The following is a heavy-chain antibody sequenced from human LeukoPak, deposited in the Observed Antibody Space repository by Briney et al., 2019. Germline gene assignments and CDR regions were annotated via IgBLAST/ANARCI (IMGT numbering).Heavy chain of an antibody. CDR2: IYHSGST. V-gene: IGHV4-38-2*02. CDR3: ARVVQSTDSSGFYLPEYFQH. J-gene: IGHJ1*01. CDR1: GGSLSSYY. D-gene: IGHD3-22*01. Sequence: SETLSLTCTVSGGSLSSYYWGWIRQPPGKGLEWIGSIYHSGSTYYNPSLKSRVTISVDTSKNQFSLKLRSVTAADTAVYYCARVVQSTDSSGFYLPEYFQHWGQGTLVTVSS.